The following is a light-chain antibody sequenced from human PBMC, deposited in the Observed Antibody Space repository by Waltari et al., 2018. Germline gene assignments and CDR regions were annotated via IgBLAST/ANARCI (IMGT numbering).Light chain of an antibody. J-gene: IGKJ3*01. Sequence: EIVMTQSPATLSVSPGERATLSCRASQGVSSNLAWYQQKPGQAPRLLIYGASTRATGIPARFSGSGSGTEFTLTISSLQSEDFAVYYCQQYNNWPTLTFGPGTKVDIK. CDR2: GAS. CDR3: QQYNNWPTLT. V-gene: IGKV3-15*01. CDR1: QGVSSN.